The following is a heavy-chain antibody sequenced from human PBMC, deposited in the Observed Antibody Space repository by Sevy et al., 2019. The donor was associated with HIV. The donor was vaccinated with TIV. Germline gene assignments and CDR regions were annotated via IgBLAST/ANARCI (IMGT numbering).Heavy chain of an antibody. Sequence: GGSLRLSCIGSGFTFSSYWMNWVRQAPGKGLEWVATIKQDGSHRDSVDSVKGRFTISRDNGKNSLYLQMNSLRAEDTAVYYCAREGIVSPDAFDIWGQGTMVTVSS. CDR2: IKQDGSHR. CDR3: AREGIVSPDAFDI. D-gene: IGHD2-15*01. J-gene: IGHJ3*02. CDR1: GFTFSSYW. V-gene: IGHV3-7*03.